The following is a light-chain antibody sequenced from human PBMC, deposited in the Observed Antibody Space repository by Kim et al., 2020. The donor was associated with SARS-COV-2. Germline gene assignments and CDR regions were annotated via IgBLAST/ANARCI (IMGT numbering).Light chain of an antibody. J-gene: IGLJ3*02. Sequence: GQSITISCTGTSSDVGGYNYVSWYQQHPGKAPKLMIYDVSNRPSGVSNRFSGSKSGNTASLTISGLQAEDEADYYCSSYTSSSTWVFGGGTQLTFL. CDR1: SSDVGGYNY. CDR2: DVS. V-gene: IGLV2-14*03. CDR3: SSYTSSSTWV.